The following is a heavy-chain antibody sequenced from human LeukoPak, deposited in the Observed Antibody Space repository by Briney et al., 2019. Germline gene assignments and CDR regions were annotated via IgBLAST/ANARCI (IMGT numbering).Heavy chain of an antibody. Sequence: PGASVKVSCKASGYTFTGYDISWVRQATGQGLEWMGWMNPNSGNTSYAQKFQGRVTMTRDTSTSTVYMELSSLRSEDTAVYYCARDLAVYSSSSEGKDYWGQGTLVTVSS. D-gene: IGHD6-13*01. V-gene: IGHV1-8*01. CDR1: GYTFTGYD. CDR3: ARDLAVYSSSSEGKDY. CDR2: MNPNSGNT. J-gene: IGHJ4*02.